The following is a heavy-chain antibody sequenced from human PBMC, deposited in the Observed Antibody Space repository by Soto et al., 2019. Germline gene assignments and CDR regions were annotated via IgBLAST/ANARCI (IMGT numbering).Heavy chain of an antibody. D-gene: IGHD3-22*01. Sequence: SETLSLTCTVSGGSISSYYWSWIRQPPGKGLEWIGSISYSGSTYYNPSLKSRVTISVDTSKNQFSLKLSSVTAADTAVYYCARQTKDSTGYYNWFDPWGQGTLVTVSS. CDR2: ISYSGST. J-gene: IGHJ5*02. CDR3: ARQTKDSTGYYNWFDP. CDR1: GGSISSYY. V-gene: IGHV4-59*08.